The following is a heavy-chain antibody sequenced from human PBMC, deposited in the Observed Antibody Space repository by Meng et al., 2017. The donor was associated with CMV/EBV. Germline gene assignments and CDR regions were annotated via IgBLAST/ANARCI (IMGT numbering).Heavy chain of an antibody. J-gene: IGHJ6*02. D-gene: IGHD2/OR15-2a*01. V-gene: IGHV4-34*01. CDR2: INHDGTK. Sequence: SETLSLTCAVYGPRGSNRNYYWNWIRQRPGKGLEWIGEINHDGTKNYNLSLKSRVSISVDTSNHQFSPKLTSGTAADAAVYYCARSSHCNTFSCALLRADYYYGVDVWGQGTAVTVSS. CDR3: ARSSHCNTFSCALLRADYYYGVDV. CDR1: GPRGSNRNYY.